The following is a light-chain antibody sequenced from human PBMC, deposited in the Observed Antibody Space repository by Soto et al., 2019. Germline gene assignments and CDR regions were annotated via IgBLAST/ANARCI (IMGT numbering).Light chain of an antibody. CDR2: IND. Sequence: QSVLTQPPSASGTPGQRITISCSGSSSNIGDNPVNWYQQLPGAAPKLLIYINDQRPSGVPDRFSGSKSGTSASLAISGLQPEDEADYYCQVWASTAEFFVFGSGTKLTVL. CDR1: SSNIGDNP. V-gene: IGLV1-44*01. CDR3: QVWASTAEFFV. J-gene: IGLJ1*01.